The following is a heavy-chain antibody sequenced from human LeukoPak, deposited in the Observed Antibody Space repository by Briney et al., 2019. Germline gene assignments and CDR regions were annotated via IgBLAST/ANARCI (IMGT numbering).Heavy chain of an antibody. V-gene: IGHV1-3*01. CDR2: INAGNGNT. CDR3: ARVCTSCYSRPDGA. J-gene: IGHJ5*02. CDR1: GYTFTSYA. Sequence: GASVKVSCKASGYTFTSYAMHWVRQASGQRLEWMGWINAGNGNTKYSQKFQGRVTITRDTSASTAYMELSSLRSEDTAVYYCARVCTSCYSRPDGAWGQGTLVTVSS. D-gene: IGHD2-2*01.